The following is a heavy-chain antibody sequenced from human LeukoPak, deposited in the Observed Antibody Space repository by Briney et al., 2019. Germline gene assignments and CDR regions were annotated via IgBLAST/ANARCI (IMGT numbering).Heavy chain of an antibody. D-gene: IGHD4-17*01. CDR3: ARGGGYYGVDY. CDR2: IVGSSGST. Sequence: GGSLRLSCEGSGFTFSSYAMTWVRQAPGKGLEWVSGIVGSSGSTYYADSVKGRFTISRDNSKNTLYLEMNSLRVEDTAVYFCARGGGYYGVDYWGQGTLVTVSS. CDR1: GFTFSSYA. J-gene: IGHJ4*02. V-gene: IGHV3-23*01.